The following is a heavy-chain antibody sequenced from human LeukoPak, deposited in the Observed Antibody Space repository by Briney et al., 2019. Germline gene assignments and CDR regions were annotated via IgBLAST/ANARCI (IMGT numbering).Heavy chain of an antibody. CDR3: ARENTAVPGGDC. J-gene: IGHJ4*02. CDR1: GFTIGPYW. Sequence: PGGSLGLSCAASGFTIGPYWMSWVRQAPGKGLEWVANIKQDGSEKYYVDSVKGRFAISRDNAKNSVYLQMNGLRAEDTAVYYCARENTAVPGGDCWGQGALVTVSS. V-gene: IGHV3-7*01. CDR2: IKQDGSEK. D-gene: IGHD5-18*01.